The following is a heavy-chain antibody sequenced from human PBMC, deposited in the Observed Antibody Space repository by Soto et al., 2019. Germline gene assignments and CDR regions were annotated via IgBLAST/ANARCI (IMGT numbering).Heavy chain of an antibody. V-gene: IGHV4-34*01. D-gene: IGHD3-10*01. CDR2: INHSGST. J-gene: IGHJ5*02. Sequence: PSETLSLTCAVYGGSFSGYYWSWIRQPPGKGLEWIGEINHSGSTNYNPSLKSRVTISVDTSKNQFSLKLSSVTAADTAVYYCARVVGYYGSGSYLNWFDPWGQGTLVTVSS. CDR1: GGSFSGYY. CDR3: ARVVGYYGSGSYLNWFDP.